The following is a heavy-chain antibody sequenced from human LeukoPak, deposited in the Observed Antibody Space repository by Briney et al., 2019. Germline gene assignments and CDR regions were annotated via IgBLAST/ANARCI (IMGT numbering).Heavy chain of an antibody. CDR3: AREVGALDY. J-gene: IGHJ4*02. Sequence: GGSLRLSCAASGFTFSTFAVSWFRQAPGKGLEWVSIISDNGDSTYYADSMKGRFTTSRDNSKNTLYLQMNSLRAEDTAVYYCAREVGALDYWGQGTLVTVSS. CDR1: GFTFSTFA. V-gene: IGHV3-23*01. CDR2: ISDNGDST. D-gene: IGHD1-26*01.